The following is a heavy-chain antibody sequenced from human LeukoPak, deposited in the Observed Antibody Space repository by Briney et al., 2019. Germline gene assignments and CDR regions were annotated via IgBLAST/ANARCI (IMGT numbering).Heavy chain of an antibody. CDR3: ARGGPLNVVVVAAAFDY. Sequence: SETLSLTCTVSGGSISSYYWSWIRQPPGKGLEWIGYIYYSGSTNYNPSLKSRVTISVDTSKNQFSLKLSSVTAADTAVYYCARGGPLNVVVVAAAFDYWGQGTLVTVSS. V-gene: IGHV4-59*12. CDR2: IYYSGST. D-gene: IGHD2-15*01. J-gene: IGHJ4*02. CDR1: GGSISSYY.